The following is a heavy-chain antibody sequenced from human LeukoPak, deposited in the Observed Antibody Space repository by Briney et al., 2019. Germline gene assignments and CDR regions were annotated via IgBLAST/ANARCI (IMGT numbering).Heavy chain of an antibody. V-gene: IGHV3-7*01. J-gene: IGHJ2*01. CDR3: ARGGNHGDYWYFDL. CDR1: GFSISTYS. D-gene: IGHD4-17*01. CDR2: IKQDGSEK. Sequence: GGSLRLSCAASGFSISTYSMDWVRQAPGKGPEWVANIKQDGSEKYYVDSVKGRFTISRDNAETSLHLQMNSLRAEDTAVYYCARGGNHGDYWYFDLWGRGTLVTVSS.